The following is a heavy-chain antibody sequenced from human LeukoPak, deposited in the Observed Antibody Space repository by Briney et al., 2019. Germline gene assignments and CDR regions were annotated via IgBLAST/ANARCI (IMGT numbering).Heavy chain of an antibody. Sequence: GGSLRLSCAASGFTFGSYDMHWVRQATGKGLEWVSAIGTAGDTCYPGSVKGRFTISRENAKNSLYLQMNSLRAGDTAVYYCARDPGEGYFDYWGQGTLVTVSS. D-gene: IGHD3-10*01. CDR2: IGTAGDT. V-gene: IGHV3-13*01. CDR3: ARDPGEGYFDY. J-gene: IGHJ4*02. CDR1: GFTFGSYD.